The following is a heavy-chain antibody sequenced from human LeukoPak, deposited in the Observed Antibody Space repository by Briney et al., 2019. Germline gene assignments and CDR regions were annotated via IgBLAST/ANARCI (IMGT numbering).Heavy chain of an antibody. J-gene: IGHJ4*02. Sequence: PGGSLRLSCAASGFTFSNYNMNWVRQAPGKGLEWVSLISDNSRDMYYAYSVKGRFTISRDNAKNSLYLQMNSLRAEDTAVYYCAREGGDEDFDYWGQGTLVTVSS. CDR1: GFTFSNYN. V-gene: IGHV3-21*01. CDR3: AREGGDEDFDY. D-gene: IGHD2-21*01. CDR2: ISDNSRDM.